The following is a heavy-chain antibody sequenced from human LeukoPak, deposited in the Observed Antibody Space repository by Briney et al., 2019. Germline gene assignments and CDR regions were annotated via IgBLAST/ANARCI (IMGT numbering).Heavy chain of an antibody. J-gene: IGHJ4*02. CDR1: GGSFSGYY. CDR2: INHSGST. V-gene: IGHV4-34*01. D-gene: IGHD2-21*01. CDR3: ARGDYCGGDCYSVD. Sequence: SETLSLTCAVYGGSFSGYYWSWIRQPPGKGLEWIGEINHSGSTNCNPSLKSRVTISVDTSKNQFSLKLSSVTAADTAVYYCARGDYCGGDCYSVDWGQGTLVTVSS.